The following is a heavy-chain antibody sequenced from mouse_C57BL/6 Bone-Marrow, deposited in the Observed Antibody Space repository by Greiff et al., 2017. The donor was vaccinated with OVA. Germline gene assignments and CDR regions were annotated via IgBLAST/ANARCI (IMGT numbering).Heavy chain of an antibody. V-gene: IGHV5-6*01. CDR1: GFTFSSYG. CDR3: ARGGVAY. J-gene: IGHJ3*01. CDR2: ISSGGSYT. Sequence: EVKLMESGGDLVKPGGSLKLSCAASGFTFSSYGMSWVRQTPDKRLEWVATISSGGSYTYYPDSVKGRFTISRDNAKNTLYLQMSSLKSEDTAMYYCARGGVAYWGQGTLVTVSA.